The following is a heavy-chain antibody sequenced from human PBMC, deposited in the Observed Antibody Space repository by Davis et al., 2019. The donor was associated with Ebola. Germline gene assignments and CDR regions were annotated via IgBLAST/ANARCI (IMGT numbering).Heavy chain of an antibody. J-gene: IGHJ4*02. Sequence: AASVKVSCKASGGTFSSYAISWVRQAPGQGLEWMGRIIPILGIANYAQKFQGRVTITADKSTSTAYMELSSLRSDDTAIYYCASGNEVATVFDYWGQGTLVTVSS. D-gene: IGHD5-12*01. V-gene: IGHV1-69*04. CDR2: IIPILGIA. CDR1: GGTFSSYA. CDR3: ASGNEVATVFDY.